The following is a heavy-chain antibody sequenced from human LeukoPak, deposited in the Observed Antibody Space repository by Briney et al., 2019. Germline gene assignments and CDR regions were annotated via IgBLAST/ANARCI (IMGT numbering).Heavy chain of an antibody. J-gene: IGHJ4*02. CDR3: TKGELLLSASDF. CDR2: ISVSGAGT. CDR1: GITFSSCV. V-gene: IGHV3-23*01. Sequence: GGSLRLSCAASGITFSSCVMSWVRQAPMKGLEWVSGISVSGAGTYNVDSVKGRFTISRDNSKNTLYLQMNSLRAEDTAVYYCTKGELLLSASDFWGQGTLVTVSS. D-gene: IGHD2-15*01.